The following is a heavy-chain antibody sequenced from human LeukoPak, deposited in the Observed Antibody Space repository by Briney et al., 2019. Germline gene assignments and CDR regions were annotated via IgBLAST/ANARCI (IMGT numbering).Heavy chain of an antibody. CDR2: IKRITDDGTT. CDR1: GFSFSDTW. V-gene: IGHV3-15*07. D-gene: IGHD1-1*01. CDR3: TTQSGAWNFDY. J-gene: IGHJ4*02. Sequence: PGGSLRLSCAASGFSFSDTWMNWVRQAPGKGLEWVGLIKRITDDGTTDYAAPEKGRFTISRDDSKNTLYLQMNSLKTEDTAVYYCTTQSGAWNFDYWGQGTLVTVSS.